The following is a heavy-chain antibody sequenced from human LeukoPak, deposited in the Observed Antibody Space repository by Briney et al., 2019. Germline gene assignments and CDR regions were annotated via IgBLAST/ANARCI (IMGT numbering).Heavy chain of an antibody. CDR1: GGSISSSSYY. V-gene: IGHV4-39*01. D-gene: IGHD5-12*01. CDR2: IYYSGST. Sequence: SETLSLTCTVSGGSISSSSYYWGWIRQPPGKGLEWIGSIYYSGSTYYNPSLKSRVTISVDTSKNQFSLKLSSVTAADTAVYYSARYSVATIDMYYFDYWGQGTLVTVSS. J-gene: IGHJ4*02. CDR3: ARYSVATIDMYYFDY.